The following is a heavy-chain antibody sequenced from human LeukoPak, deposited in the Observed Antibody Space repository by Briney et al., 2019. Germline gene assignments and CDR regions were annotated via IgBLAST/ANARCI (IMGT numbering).Heavy chain of an antibody. D-gene: IGHD2-15*01. CDR3: ARDLILADSGGSSAHDF. V-gene: IGHV3-21*01. J-gene: IGHJ4*02. CDR2: ISDSSNYI. CDR1: GFTFSSYA. Sequence: GGSLRLSCAASGFTFSSYAMNWVRQAPGKGLEWVSSISDSSNYIYYADSMRGRFTISRDNAKNSLYLQMNSLRVEDTAIYYCARDLILADSGGSSAHDFWGQGTLVTVSS.